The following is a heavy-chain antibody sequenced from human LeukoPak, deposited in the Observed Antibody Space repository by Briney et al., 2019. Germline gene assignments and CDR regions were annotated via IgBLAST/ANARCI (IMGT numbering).Heavy chain of an antibody. V-gene: IGHV4-34*01. CDR3: ARAVAGTSY. J-gene: IGHJ4*02. Sequence: SETLSLTCAVYGGSFSGYYWSWIRQPPGKGLEWIGEINHSGSTNYNPSLKSRVTISVDTSKNQFSLKLSSVTAADTAVYYCARAVAGTSYWGQGTLVTASS. CDR2: INHSGST. CDR1: GGSFSGYY. D-gene: IGHD6-19*01.